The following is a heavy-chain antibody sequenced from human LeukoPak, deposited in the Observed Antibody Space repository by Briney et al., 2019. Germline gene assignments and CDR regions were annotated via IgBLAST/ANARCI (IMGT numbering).Heavy chain of an antibody. Sequence: GGSLRLSCAASGFSFNNYGMHWVRQAPGEGLEWVAAIWFDGTHEFYVDSVKGRFTISRDNSKNTLYLQMNALRAEDTAVYYCAKDADDYGDSYFDYWGHGTLVTVSS. CDR3: AKDADDYGDSYFDY. CDR2: IWFDGTHE. J-gene: IGHJ4*01. D-gene: IGHD4-17*01. V-gene: IGHV3-33*06. CDR1: GFSFNNYG.